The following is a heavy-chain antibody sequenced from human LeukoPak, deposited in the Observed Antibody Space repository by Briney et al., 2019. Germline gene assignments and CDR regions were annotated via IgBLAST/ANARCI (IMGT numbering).Heavy chain of an antibody. Sequence: GGSLRLSCAASGFTFSSYGMHWVRQAPGKRLEWVAFIRYDGSNKYYADSVKGRFTISRDNSKNTLYLQMNSLRAEDTAVYYCAKGRPVPAANYMAAAFDIWGQGTMVTVSS. CDR3: AKGRPVPAANYMAAAFDI. CDR2: IRYDGSNK. CDR1: GFTFSSYG. D-gene: IGHD2-2*01. V-gene: IGHV3-30*02. J-gene: IGHJ3*02.